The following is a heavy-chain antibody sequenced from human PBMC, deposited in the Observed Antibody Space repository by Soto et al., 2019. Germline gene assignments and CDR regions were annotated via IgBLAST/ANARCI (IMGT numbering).Heavy chain of an antibody. D-gene: IGHD3-22*01. CDR1: GFTFSSYD. CDR2: ISGSGTYT. V-gene: IGHV3-23*01. Sequence: EVQLLESGGGLVQPGGSLRLSCAASGFTFSSYDMSWVRQAPGKGLEWVSAISGSGTYTYYADSVKGRFTIPRDNSKNTLYLQMNSLRADDTAVYYCAKGTYYYDSSAYYGYWGQGTLVTVSS. CDR3: AKGTYYYDSSAYYGY. J-gene: IGHJ4*02.